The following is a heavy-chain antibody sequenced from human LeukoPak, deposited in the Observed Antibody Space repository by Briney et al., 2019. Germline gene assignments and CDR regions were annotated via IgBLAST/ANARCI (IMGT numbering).Heavy chain of an antibody. D-gene: IGHD2-2*01. J-gene: IGHJ4*02. CDR1: GFTFSSYE. CDR3: VREYSDQLLWTALDY. CDR2: ISLLGDTI. V-gene: IGHV3-48*03. Sequence: PGGSLRLSCVASGFTFSSYEMNWVRQAPGKGLEWVSYISLLGDTIYYADSMKGRFTISRDNAKNSLFLQMSSLRPEDTAIYYCVREYSDQLLWTALDYWGQGALVTVSS.